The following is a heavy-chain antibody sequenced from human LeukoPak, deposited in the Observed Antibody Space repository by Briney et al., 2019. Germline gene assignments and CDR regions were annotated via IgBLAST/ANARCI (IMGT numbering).Heavy chain of an antibody. CDR1: GLNLTTYA. V-gene: IGHV3-23*01. CDR3: AKGRWGLTINNFDL. D-gene: IGHD3/OR15-3a*01. J-gene: IGHJ3*01. Sequence: PGGSLRLSCAASGLNLTTYAMGWVRQAPGKGLEWVSVISDRGDSTYYGDSVEGRFTISRDSSKNTLYLQMNSLGGEDTALYYCAKGRWGLTINNFDLWGQGTMVTVSS. CDR2: ISDRGDST.